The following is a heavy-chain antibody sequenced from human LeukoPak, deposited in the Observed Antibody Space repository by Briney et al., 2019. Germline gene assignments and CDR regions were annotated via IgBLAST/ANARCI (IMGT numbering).Heavy chain of an antibody. D-gene: IGHD3-22*01. Sequence: PGGSLRLSCAASGFTFSSYAMHGVRQAPGKGLEWVAVISYDGSNKYYADSVKGRFTISRDNSKNTLYLQMNSLRAEDTAVYYCARSSSGFTMIVVVIDYWGQGTLVTVSS. V-gene: IGHV3-30*04. CDR3: ARSSSGFTMIVVVIDY. CDR1: GFTFSSYA. J-gene: IGHJ4*02. CDR2: ISYDGSNK.